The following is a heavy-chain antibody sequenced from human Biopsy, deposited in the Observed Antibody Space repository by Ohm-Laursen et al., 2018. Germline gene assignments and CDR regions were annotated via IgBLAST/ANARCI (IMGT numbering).Heavy chain of an antibody. J-gene: IGHJ6*02. CDR1: GFTFDDYT. CDR2: ISWDGSRT. Sequence: SLRLSCAASGFTFDDYTMHWVRQIPGKGLEWVSLISWDGSRTYYADSVRGRFTISRDNAKNCLYLQMNSLRTQDTALYYCARDGGVSYFGLDAWGQGTTVIVSS. D-gene: IGHD3-16*01. V-gene: IGHV3-43*01. CDR3: ARDGGVSYFGLDA.